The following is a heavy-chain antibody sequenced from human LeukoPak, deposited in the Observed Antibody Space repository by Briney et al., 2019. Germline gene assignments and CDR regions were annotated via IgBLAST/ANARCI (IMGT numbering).Heavy chain of an antibody. CDR3: ARDLSSWYEGISDY. V-gene: IGHV1-2*02. CDR2: INPNSGGT. CDR1: GYTFTGYY. J-gene: IGHJ4*02. Sequence: ASVKVSCKASGYTFTGYYMHWVRQAPGQGLEWMGWINPNSGGTNYAQKFQGRVTMTRDTSISTAYMELRSLRSDDTAVYYCARDLSSWYEGISDYWGQGTLVTVSS. D-gene: IGHD6-13*01.